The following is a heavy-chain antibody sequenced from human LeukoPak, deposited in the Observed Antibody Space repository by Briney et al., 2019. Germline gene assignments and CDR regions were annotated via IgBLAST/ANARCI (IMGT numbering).Heavy chain of an antibody. V-gene: IGHV4-59*01. CDR2: IYYSGST. D-gene: IGHD3-22*01. CDR1: GGSISSYY. CDR3: ARVIFYYDSSGYYEYFQH. J-gene: IGHJ1*01. Sequence: PSETLSLTCTVSGGSISSYYWSWIRQPPGKGLEWIGYIYYSGSTNYNPPLKSRVTISVDTSKNQFSLKLSSVTAADTSESYCARVIFYYDSSGYYEYFQHWGQGTLVTVPA.